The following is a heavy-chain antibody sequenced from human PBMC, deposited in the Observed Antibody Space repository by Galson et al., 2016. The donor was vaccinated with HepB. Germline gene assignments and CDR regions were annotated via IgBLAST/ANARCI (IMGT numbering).Heavy chain of an antibody. V-gene: IGHV1-8*01. CDR1: GYSFTSYD. Sequence: SVKVSCKASGYSFTSYDINWVRQAAGQGLEWVGWINPHTGESGYTQKFQGRVSMTRDASITTAYMDLTSLRSEDTAVYYCARGGYGPIYYGTSGFDLWDQGSLVTVSS. CDR2: INPHTGES. D-gene: IGHD3-22*01. CDR3: ARGGYGPIYYGTSGFDL. J-gene: IGHJ4*02.